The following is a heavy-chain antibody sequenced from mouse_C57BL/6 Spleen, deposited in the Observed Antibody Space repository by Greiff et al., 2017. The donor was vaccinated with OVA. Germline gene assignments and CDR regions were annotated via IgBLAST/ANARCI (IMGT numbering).Heavy chain of an antibody. D-gene: IGHD4-1*01. CDR3: ARRELGWFAY. Sequence: VQLKESGPVLVKPGASVKMSCKASGYTFTDYYMNWVKQSHGKSLEWIGVINPYNGGTSYNQKFKGKATLTVDKSSSTAYMELNSLTSEDSAVYYCARRELGWFAYWGQGTLVTVSA. J-gene: IGHJ3*01. CDR1: GYTFTDYY. CDR2: INPYNGGT. V-gene: IGHV1-19*01.